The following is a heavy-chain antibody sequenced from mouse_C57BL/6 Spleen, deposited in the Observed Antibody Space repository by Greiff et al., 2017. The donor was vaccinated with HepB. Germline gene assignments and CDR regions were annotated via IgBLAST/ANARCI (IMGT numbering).Heavy chain of an antibody. V-gene: IGHV1-4*01. CDR3: ARANWDRGHAMDY. J-gene: IGHJ4*01. CDR1: GYTFTSYT. CDR2: INPSSGYT. Sequence: VQLQESGAELARPGASVKMSCKASGYTFTSYTMHWVKQRPGQGLEWIGYINPSSGYTKYNQKFKDKATLTADKSSSTAYMQLSSLTSEDSAVYYCARANWDRGHAMDYWGQGTSVTVSS. D-gene: IGHD4-1*01.